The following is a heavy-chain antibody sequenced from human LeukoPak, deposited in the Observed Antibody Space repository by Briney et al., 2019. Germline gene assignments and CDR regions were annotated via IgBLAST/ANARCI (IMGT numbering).Heavy chain of an antibody. CDR2: INHSGST. J-gene: IGHJ4*02. D-gene: IGHD1-26*01. CDR3: ASQVGYFDY. Sequence: SETLSLTCAVYGGSFSGYYWSWIRQPPGKGLEWIGEINHSGSTNYNPSLKSRVTISVDTSKNQFSLKLSSVTAADTAVYYCASQVGYFDYWGQGTLVTFSS. CDR1: GGSFSGYY. V-gene: IGHV4-34*01.